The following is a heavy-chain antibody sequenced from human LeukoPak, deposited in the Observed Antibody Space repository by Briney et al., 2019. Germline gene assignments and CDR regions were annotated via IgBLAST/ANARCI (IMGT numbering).Heavy chain of an antibody. CDR1: GGSVSSYY. Sequence: SETLSLTCTVPGGSVSSYYWSWIRQPPGKGLEWIGYIYYSGSTNYNPSLKSRVTISVDTSKNQFSLKLSSVTAADTAVYHCARDNWNYGSSMDVWGQGTTVTVSS. J-gene: IGHJ6*02. D-gene: IGHD1-7*01. CDR3: ARDNWNYGSSMDV. V-gene: IGHV4-59*02. CDR2: IYYSGST.